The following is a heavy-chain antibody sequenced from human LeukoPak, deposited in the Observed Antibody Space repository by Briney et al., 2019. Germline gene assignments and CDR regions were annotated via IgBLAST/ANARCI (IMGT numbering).Heavy chain of an antibody. Sequence: PGGSLRLSCAAAGFTFSSYGMHWVRQAPGKGLKWVAVISYDGSNKYYADSVKGRFTISRDNSKNTLYLQMNSLRAEDTAVYYCAKLYEGYYDSSGYPPNGAFDIWGQGTMVTVSS. D-gene: IGHD3-22*01. V-gene: IGHV3-30*18. CDR2: ISYDGSNK. CDR1: GFTFSSYG. CDR3: AKLYEGYYDSSGYPPNGAFDI. J-gene: IGHJ3*02.